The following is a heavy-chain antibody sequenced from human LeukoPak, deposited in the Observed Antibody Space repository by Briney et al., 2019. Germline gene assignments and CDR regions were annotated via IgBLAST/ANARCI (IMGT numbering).Heavy chain of an antibody. J-gene: IGHJ5*02. CDR2: INHSGSA. V-gene: IGHV4-34*01. Sequence: SETLSLTCAVYGGSFSGYYWSWIRQPPGKGLEWIGEINHSGSANYNPSLKSRVTISVDTSKNQFSLKLSSVTAADTAVYYCARGRYRGWFDPWGQGTLVTVSS. CDR1: GGSFSGYY. CDR3: ARGRYRGWFDP. D-gene: IGHD1-1*01.